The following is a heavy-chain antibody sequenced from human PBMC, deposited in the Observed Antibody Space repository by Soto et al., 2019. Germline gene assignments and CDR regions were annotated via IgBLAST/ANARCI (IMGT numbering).Heavy chain of an antibody. J-gene: IGHJ4*02. Sequence: HPGESLRLSCAASGFTVSSDYMSWVRQAPGKGLEWVSVIYTGGSTYYADSVKGRFTFSRDNSKNTLYLQMNSLRAEDTAVYYCARGRTSSPTPGDYWGQGTLVTVSS. V-gene: IGHV3-53*01. CDR1: GFTVSSDY. D-gene: IGHD2-2*01. CDR3: ARGRTSSPTPGDY. CDR2: IYTGGST.